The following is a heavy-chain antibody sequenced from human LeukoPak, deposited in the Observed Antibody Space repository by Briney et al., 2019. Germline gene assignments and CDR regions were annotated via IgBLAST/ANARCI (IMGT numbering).Heavy chain of an antibody. V-gene: IGHV3-23*01. D-gene: IGHD6-6*01. CDR3: AKDPSSSYYYYYMDV. CDR1: GFTFSSYA. J-gene: IGHJ6*03. Sequence: GGSLRLSCAASGFTFSSYAMSWVRQAPGKGLEWVSAISGRGGSTYYADSVKGRFTISRDNSKNTLYLQMNSLRAEDTAVYYCAKDPSSSYYYYYMDVWGKGTTVTVSS. CDR2: ISGRGGST.